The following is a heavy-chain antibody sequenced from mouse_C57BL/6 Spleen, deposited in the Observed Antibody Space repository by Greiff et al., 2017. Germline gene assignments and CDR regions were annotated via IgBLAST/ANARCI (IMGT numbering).Heavy chain of an antibody. V-gene: IGHV14-4*01. J-gene: IGHJ1*03. CDR1: GFNIKDDY. Sequence: VQLKQSGAELVRPGASVTLSCTASGFNIKDDYMHWVKQRPEQDLEWIGWIDPENGDTEYASKFQGKATITADTSYNTAYLQLSSLTSEDTAVYYCTTSWWYFDVWGTGTTVTVSS. CDR3: TTSWWYFDV. CDR2: IDPENGDT.